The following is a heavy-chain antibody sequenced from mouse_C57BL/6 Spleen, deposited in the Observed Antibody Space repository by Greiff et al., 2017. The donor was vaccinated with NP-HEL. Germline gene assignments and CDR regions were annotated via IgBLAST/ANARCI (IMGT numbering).Heavy chain of an antibody. Sequence: EVQRVESGGGLVKPGGSLKLSCAASGFTFSDYGMHWVRQAPEKGLEWVAYISSGSSTIYYADTVKVRFTISRDNAKNTRFLQMTSLRAEDTAMYYCARELRAMDYWGQGTSVTVSS. CDR3: ARELRAMDY. D-gene: IGHD1-1*01. J-gene: IGHJ4*01. CDR2: ISSGSSTI. V-gene: IGHV5-17*01. CDR1: GFTFSDYG.